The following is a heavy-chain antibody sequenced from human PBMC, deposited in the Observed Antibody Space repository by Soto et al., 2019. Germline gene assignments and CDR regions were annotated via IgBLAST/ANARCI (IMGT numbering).Heavy chain of an antibody. CDR1: GGSISTSNYY. CDR3: ARFVVPASLHTDFDF. Sequence: PSETLSLTCTVSGGSISTSNYYWGWVRPQTGKGLNWIGNLYYSGTTYYNPSLKSRVTISVDTSKNEFSLKLNSVTAADTAVYYCARFVVPASLHTDFDFWGPGTLVTVSS. D-gene: IGHD2-21*02. CDR2: LYYSGTT. J-gene: IGHJ4*02. V-gene: IGHV4-39*01.